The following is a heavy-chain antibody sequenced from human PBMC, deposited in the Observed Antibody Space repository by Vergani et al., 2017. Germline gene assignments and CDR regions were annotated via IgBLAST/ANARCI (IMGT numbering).Heavy chain of an antibody. V-gene: IGHV4-34*01. CDR3: AREAAGYFDY. CDR1: FSGYY. CDR2: INHSGST. Sequence: FSGYYWSWIRQPPGKGLEWIGEINHSGSTNYNPSLKSRVTISGDTSKNQFSLKLSSVTAADTAVYYCAREAAGYFDYWGQGTLVPVSS. D-gene: IGHD6-13*01. J-gene: IGHJ4*02.